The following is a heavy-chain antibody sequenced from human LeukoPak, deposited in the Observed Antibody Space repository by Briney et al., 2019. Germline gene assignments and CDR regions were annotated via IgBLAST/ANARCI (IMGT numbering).Heavy chain of an antibody. CDR3: AKLARYGDSDY. D-gene: IGHD4-17*01. J-gene: IGHJ4*02. CDR2: IGSGGGGT. CDR1: GFTFSNYA. Sequence: AGGSLRLSCAASGFTFSNYAITWVRQAPGKGLEWVSVIGSGGGGTYYADSVTGRFTISRDKSKNTVYLQMNSLRAEDTAVYYCAKLARYGDSDYWGQGTLVTVSS. V-gene: IGHV3-23*01.